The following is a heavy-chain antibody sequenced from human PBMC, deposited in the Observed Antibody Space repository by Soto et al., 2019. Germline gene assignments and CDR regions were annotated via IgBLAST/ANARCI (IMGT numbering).Heavy chain of an antibody. D-gene: IGHD3-9*01. V-gene: IGHV4-30-4*01. CDR2: IYYSGST. J-gene: IGHJ6*02. Sequence: SETLSLTCTVSGGSISSAAYYWSWIRQPPGKGLEWIGYIYYSGSTYYNPSLKSRVTISVDTSKNQFSLKLSSVTAADTAVYYCARNTIFEYDILSFYGMDVWGQGTTVTVSS. CDR3: ARNTIFEYDILSFYGMDV. CDR1: GGSISSAAYY.